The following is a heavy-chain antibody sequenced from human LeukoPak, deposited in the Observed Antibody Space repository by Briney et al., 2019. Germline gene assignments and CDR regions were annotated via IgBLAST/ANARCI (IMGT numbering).Heavy chain of an antibody. CDR3: ARDRHTLGVVITSRLTNWFDP. V-gene: IGHV3-30-3*01. Sequence: PGGSLRLSCAASGFTFSSYAMHWVRQAPGKGLEWVAVISYDGSNKYYADSVKGRFTISRDNSKNTLYLQMNSLRAGDTAVYYCARDRHTLGVVITSRLTNWFDPWGQGTLVTVSS. CDR1: GFTFSSYA. D-gene: IGHD3-3*01. J-gene: IGHJ5*02. CDR2: ISYDGSNK.